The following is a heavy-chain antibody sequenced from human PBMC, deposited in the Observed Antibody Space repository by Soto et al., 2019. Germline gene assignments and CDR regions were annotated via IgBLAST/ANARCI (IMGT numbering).Heavy chain of an antibody. CDR1: GFSFSRYG. Sequence: PGGSLRLPCTASGFSFSRYGMHWVRQAPGKGLEWVSGINAGGSTYYADSVTGRFSISRDNSNNRVYLQMNTLRAEDTALYYCAKNHREQWMGDFDSWGQGTLVTVYS. CDR2: INAGGST. D-gene: IGHD6-19*01. J-gene: IGHJ4*02. V-gene: IGHV3-23*01. CDR3: AKNHREQWMGDFDS.